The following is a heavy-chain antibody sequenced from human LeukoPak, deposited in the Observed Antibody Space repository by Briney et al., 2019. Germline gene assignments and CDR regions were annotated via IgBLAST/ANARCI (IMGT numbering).Heavy chain of an antibody. CDR3: ARVGGSGYYYFDY. D-gene: IGHD3-10*01. J-gene: IGHJ4*02. V-gene: IGHV3-53*01. CDR2: IYSGGTT. CDR1: GFSVTNSY. Sequence: GESLRLSCAASGFSVTNSYLSWVRMAQRQGLGWVSVIYSGGTTYYADYVTGRFTISRDNSKNTLYLQMNSLTVEDTAVYYCARVGGSGYYYFDYWGQGTLVTVSS.